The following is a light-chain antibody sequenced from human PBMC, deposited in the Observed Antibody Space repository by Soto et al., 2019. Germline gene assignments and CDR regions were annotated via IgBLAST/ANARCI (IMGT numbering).Light chain of an antibody. CDR3: LLSQSVGFV. CDR1: TGAVTDGHY. CDR2: DTS. Sequence: QTVVTQEPSLTVSPGGTVTLTCGSSTGAVTDGHYPYWFQLKPGQAPMTLIYDTSKRHSWTPARFSGSLLGGKAALTLSGAQPEDEADYYCLLSQSVGFVFGAGTKLTVL. V-gene: IGLV7-46*01. J-gene: IGLJ1*01.